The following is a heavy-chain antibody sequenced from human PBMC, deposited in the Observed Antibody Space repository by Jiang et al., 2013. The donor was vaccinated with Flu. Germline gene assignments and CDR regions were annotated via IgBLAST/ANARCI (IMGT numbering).Heavy chain of an antibody. J-gene: IGHJ6*02. CDR1: GFTFSDYY. CDR2: ISSSSSYT. V-gene: IGHV3-11*05. Sequence: RLSCAASGFTFSDYYMSWIRQAPGKGLEWVSYISSSSSYTNYADSVKGRFTISRDNAKNSLYLQMNSLRAEDTAVYYCARDQVPGYYYYYGMDVWGQGTTVTVSS. CDR3: ARDQVPGYYYYYGMDV.